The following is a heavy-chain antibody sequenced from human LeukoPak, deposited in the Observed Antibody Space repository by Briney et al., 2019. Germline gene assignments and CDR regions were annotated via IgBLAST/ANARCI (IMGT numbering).Heavy chain of an antibody. CDR3: AKNGRGYSSDYFDY. D-gene: IGHD5-18*01. CDR2: ISGSGGST. J-gene: IGHJ4*01. Sequence: GGSLRLSCAASGFTFSSYAMSWVRQAPGKGLEWVSAISGSGGSTYYADSVKGRFTISRDNSKNTLYLQMNTLRAGDTAVYSCAKNGRGYSSDYFDYWGQEPWSPSPQ. V-gene: IGHV3-23*01. CDR1: GFTFSSYA.